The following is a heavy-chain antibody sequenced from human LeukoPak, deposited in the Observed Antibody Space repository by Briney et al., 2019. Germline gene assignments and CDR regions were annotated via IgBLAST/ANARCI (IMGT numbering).Heavy chain of an antibody. Sequence: GSVKVSCKASGYTFTGYYMHWVRQAPGQGLEWMGWINPNSGGTNYAQKFQGWVTMTRDTSISTAYMELSRLRSDDTAVYYCARDYYGSGTRGAFDIWGQGTMVTVSS. J-gene: IGHJ3*02. CDR3: ARDYYGSGTRGAFDI. CDR1: GYTFTGYY. D-gene: IGHD3-10*01. CDR2: INPNSGGT. V-gene: IGHV1-2*04.